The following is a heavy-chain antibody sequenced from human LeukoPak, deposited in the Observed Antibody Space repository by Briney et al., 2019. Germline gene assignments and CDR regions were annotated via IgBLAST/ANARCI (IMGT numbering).Heavy chain of an antibody. D-gene: IGHD6-13*01. CDR2: IHHGGST. V-gene: IGHV4-34*01. CDR1: GGSVRDNY. CDR3: AGHVSAAAGGR. J-gene: IGHJ4*02. Sequence: SETLSLTCAVYGGSVRDNYWSWIRQPPGKGLEWIGEIHHGGSTKYNPSLKSRVTISLDTSKNQFSLKLNSMTAADTAVYYCAGHVSAAAGGRWGQGTLVTVSS.